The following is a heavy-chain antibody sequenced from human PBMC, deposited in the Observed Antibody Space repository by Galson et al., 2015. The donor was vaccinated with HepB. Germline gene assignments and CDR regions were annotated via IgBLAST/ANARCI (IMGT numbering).Heavy chain of an antibody. V-gene: IGHV5-51*01. D-gene: IGHD3-22*01. CDR1: GYSFTSYW. Sequence: QSGAEVKKPGVSLKISCKGSGYSFTSYWIGWVRQMPGKGLEWMGIIYPGDSDTRYSPSFQGQVTISADKSISTAYLQWSSLKASDTAMYYCATYYDSSGYDVDAFDIWGQGTMVTVSS. CDR2: IYPGDSDT. J-gene: IGHJ3*02. CDR3: ATYYDSSGYDVDAFDI.